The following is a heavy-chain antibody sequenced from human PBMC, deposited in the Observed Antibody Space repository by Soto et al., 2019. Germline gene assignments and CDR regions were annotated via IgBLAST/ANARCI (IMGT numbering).Heavy chain of an antibody. V-gene: IGHV3-23*01. J-gene: IGHJ6*02. CDR1: GFTSSSYA. D-gene: IGHD3-3*01. Sequence: PGGSLRLSCAASGFTSSSYAMSWVRQAPGKGLEWVSAISGSGGSTYYADSVKGRFTISRDNSKNTLYLQMNSLRAEDTAVYYCAKDRDTIFGVVIPYYYGMDVWGQGTTVTVSS. CDR2: ISGSGGST. CDR3: AKDRDTIFGVVIPYYYGMDV.